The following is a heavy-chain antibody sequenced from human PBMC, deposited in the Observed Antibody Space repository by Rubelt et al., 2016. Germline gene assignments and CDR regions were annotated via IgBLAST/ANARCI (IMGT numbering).Heavy chain of an antibody. D-gene: IGHD5-12*01. J-gene: IGHJ3*02. CDR3: ARTSGYNYDEAFDI. Sequence: QVQLQESGPGLVKASETLSLTCTVSGGSISSYYWSWIRQPPGKGPEWIGYIHYSGSTNYNPSLKSRVTILVDTSKKQFSLKVRSVTAADTAVYYCARTSGYNYDEAFDIWGQGTMVTVSS. V-gene: IGHV4-59*08. CDR2: IHYSGST. CDR1: GGSISSYY.